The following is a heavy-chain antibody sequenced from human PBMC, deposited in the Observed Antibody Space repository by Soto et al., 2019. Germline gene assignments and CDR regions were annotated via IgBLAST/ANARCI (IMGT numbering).Heavy chain of an antibody. V-gene: IGHV3-30-3*01. CDR3: ARTPETSGYYYYFDY. CDR2: ISYSGNNK. CDR1: GFTISYYA. Sequence: QVQLVESGGGVVQPGRSLRLSCAASGFTISYYAMHWVRQAPGKGLEWVALISYSGNNKYYADSVKGRFTISRDNSENTLYLQMNSLGAEDTAIYYCARTPETSGYYYYFDYWGQGTLITVSS. D-gene: IGHD3-22*01. J-gene: IGHJ4*02.